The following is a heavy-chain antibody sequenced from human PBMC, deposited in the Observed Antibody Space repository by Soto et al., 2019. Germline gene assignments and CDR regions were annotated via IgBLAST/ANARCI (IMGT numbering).Heavy chain of an antibody. J-gene: IGHJ4*02. Sequence: ASVKVSCKASGYTFTSYAMHWVRQAPGQRLEWMGWINAGYGNTNYSQKFQGRVIITTDKSTSTAYMELSSLRSEDTAVYYCARGAERERGYSYGYCFDYWGQGTLVTVSS. CDR3: ARGAERERGYSYGYCFDY. D-gene: IGHD5-18*01. V-gene: IGHV1-3*01. CDR2: INAGYGNT. CDR1: GYTFTSYA.